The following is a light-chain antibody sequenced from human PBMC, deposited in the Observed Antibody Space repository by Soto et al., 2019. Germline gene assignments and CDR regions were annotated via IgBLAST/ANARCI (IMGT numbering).Light chain of an antibody. J-gene: IGKJ2*01. Sequence: AIQMTQSPPSLSASVGDRVTITCRASQDIRNDLGWYQQKPGKAPNLLIYAASSLQSGVPSRFSGSGSGTDFTLTISSLQPEDFATYYCLQDYNSPYTFGQGTKLEIK. CDR3: LQDYNSPYT. V-gene: IGKV1-6*01. CDR2: AAS. CDR1: QDIRND.